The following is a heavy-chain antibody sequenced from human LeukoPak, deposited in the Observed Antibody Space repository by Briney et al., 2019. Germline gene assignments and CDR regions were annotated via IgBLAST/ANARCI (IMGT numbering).Heavy chain of an antibody. Sequence: SETLSLTCAVYGGSFSGYYWSWIRQPPGKGLEWIGEINHSGSTNYNPSLKSRVTISVDTSKNQFSLKLSSVTAADTAVHYCARGRWFGRNWFDPWGQGTLVTVSS. CDR1: GGSFSGYY. CDR2: INHSGST. J-gene: IGHJ5*02. D-gene: IGHD3-10*01. V-gene: IGHV4-34*01. CDR3: ARGRWFGRNWFDP.